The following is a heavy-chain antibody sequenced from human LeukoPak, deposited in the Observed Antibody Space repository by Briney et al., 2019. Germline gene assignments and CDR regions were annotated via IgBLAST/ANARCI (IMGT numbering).Heavy chain of an antibody. CDR3: ARSRDGYKRFDS. V-gene: IGHV3-23*01. Sequence: GGSLRLSCTASKFTFSNYGMQWVRQAPGKGLEWVSVISGSGDTTYYADSVKGRFTISRDNSKNTLYLQMNSLRAEDTAVYFCARSRDGYKRFDSWGQGTLVTVTS. CDR2: ISGSGDTT. CDR1: KFTFSNYG. J-gene: IGHJ4*02. D-gene: IGHD5-24*01.